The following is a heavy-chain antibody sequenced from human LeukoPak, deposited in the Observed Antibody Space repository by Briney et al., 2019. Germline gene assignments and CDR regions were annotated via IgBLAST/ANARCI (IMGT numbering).Heavy chain of an antibody. CDR2: LSGSGGST. CDR3: AKAVRYYYMDV. CDR1: GFPFNNYG. Sequence: GGSLRLSCVASGFPFNNYGMHWVRQAPGKGLEWVSTLSGSGGSTYYADSVKGRFTISRDNSKNTLYLQMNSLRAEDMAVYYCAKAVRYYYMDVWGKGTTVTISS. D-gene: IGHD6-19*01. V-gene: IGHV3-23*01. J-gene: IGHJ6*03.